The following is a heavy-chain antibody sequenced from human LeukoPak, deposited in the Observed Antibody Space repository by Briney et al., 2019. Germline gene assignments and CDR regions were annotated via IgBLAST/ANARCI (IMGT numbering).Heavy chain of an antibody. CDR2: IDPNSGGT. V-gene: IGHV1-2*02. CDR1: GYTFTGYY. Sequence: EASVKVSCKASGYTFTGYYMHWVRQAPGQGLEWMGWIDPNSGGTNYAQKFQGRVTMTRDTSISTAYMELSRLRSDDTAVYYCARRTIRLGKLSLFDYWGQGTLVTVSS. J-gene: IGHJ4*02. D-gene: IGHD3-16*02. CDR3: ARRTIRLGKLSLFDY.